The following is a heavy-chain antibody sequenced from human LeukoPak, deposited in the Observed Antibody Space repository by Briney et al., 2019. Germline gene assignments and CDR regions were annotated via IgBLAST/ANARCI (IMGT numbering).Heavy chain of an antibody. J-gene: IGHJ4*02. CDR1: GFTFSTYW. Sequence: GGSLRHSCSASGFTFSTYWMHWVRQVPGKGLVWVSRINSDGSIADYADAVKGRFTISRDNARNTLYLEMNSLRAEDTALYFCAPEGGSSYDYWGQGTLVTVSS. V-gene: IGHV3-74*01. D-gene: IGHD5-18*01. CDR3: APEGGSSYDY. CDR2: INSDGSIA.